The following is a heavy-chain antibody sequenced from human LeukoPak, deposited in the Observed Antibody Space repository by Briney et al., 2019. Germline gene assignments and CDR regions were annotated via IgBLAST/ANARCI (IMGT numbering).Heavy chain of an antibody. CDR3: AREGTGTFDY. D-gene: IGHD7-27*01. Sequence: GSLRLSCAASGFSLSYWMTWVRQAPGKGLEWVANIKQDGSEKYYVDSVKGRFTISRDNAKNSLYLQMSSLRAEDTAVCYCAREGTGTFDYWGQGTLVTVSS. CDR1: GFSLSYW. V-gene: IGHV3-7*01. CDR2: IKQDGSEK. J-gene: IGHJ4*02.